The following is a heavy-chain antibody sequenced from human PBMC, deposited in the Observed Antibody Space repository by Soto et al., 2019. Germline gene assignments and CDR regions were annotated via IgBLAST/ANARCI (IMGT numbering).Heavy chain of an antibody. V-gene: IGHV4-34*01. CDR2: INHSGST. CDR3: ARNWNDLCIAS. Sequence: QVQLQQWGAGLLKPSETLSLTCAVYGGSFSGYYWSWIRQPPGKGLEWIGEINHSGSTNYNPSLKSRVTISVDTAKNQFSLKLSSVTAAETAVYYCARNWNDLCIASWGQGTLVTVSS. CDR1: GGSFSGYY. D-gene: IGHD1-1*01. J-gene: IGHJ4*02.